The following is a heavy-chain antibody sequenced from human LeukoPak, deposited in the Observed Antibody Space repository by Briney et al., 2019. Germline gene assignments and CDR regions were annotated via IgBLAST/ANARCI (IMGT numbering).Heavy chain of an antibody. D-gene: IGHD2-2*01. CDR3: ARVFDIVVVPAASDY. J-gene: IGHJ4*02. CDR1: GFTFSSYS. Sequence: GGSLRLSCAASGFTFSSYSMNWVRQAPGKGLEWVSSISSSSSYIYYADSVKGRFTISRDNAKNSLYLQMNSLRAEDTAVYYCARVFDIVVVPAASDYWGQGTLVTVSS. V-gene: IGHV3-21*01. CDR2: ISSSSSYI.